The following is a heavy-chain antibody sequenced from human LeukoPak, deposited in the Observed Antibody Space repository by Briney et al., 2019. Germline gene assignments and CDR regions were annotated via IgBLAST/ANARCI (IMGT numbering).Heavy chain of an antibody. Sequence: SETLSLTCTVSGGSITSYYWSWIRQPPGKGLEWIGNIYYSGSTSYNPSLKSRVTISVDTSKNQFSLKLTSVTATDTAVYYCARSPSWLLQQSNWFDPWGQGTLVTVSS. CDR3: ARSPSWLLQQSNWFDP. V-gene: IGHV4-59*08. CDR2: IYYSGST. CDR1: GGSITSYY. J-gene: IGHJ5*02. D-gene: IGHD3-9*01.